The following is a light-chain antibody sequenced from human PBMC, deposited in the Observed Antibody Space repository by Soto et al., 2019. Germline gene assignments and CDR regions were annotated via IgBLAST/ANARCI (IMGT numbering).Light chain of an antibody. CDR2: DVR. V-gene: IGLV2-14*01. Sequence: QSVLTQPASVSGSPGQSITISCTGTSSDVGAYNYVSWYQQHPGKAPKLMIYDVRKRPSGISNRFSGSKSGNTASLTISGLQAEEESDYFCSSYTSSSTPYYVFGTGTKVTVL. CDR1: SSDVGAYNY. J-gene: IGLJ1*01. CDR3: SSYTSSSTPYYV.